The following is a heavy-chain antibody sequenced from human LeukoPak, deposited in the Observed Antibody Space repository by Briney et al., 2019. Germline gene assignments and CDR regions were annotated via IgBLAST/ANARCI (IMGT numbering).Heavy chain of an antibody. V-gene: IGHV3-21*01. D-gene: IGHD2-2*03. CDR2: ISSSSSYI. CDR3: AREVDIVVVPAAVDY. Sequence: GGSLRLSCAASGFTFSNYEMNWVRQAPGKGLEWVSSISSSSSYIYYADSVKGRFTISRDNAKNSLYLQMNSLRAEDTAVYYCAREVDIVVVPAAVDYWGQGTLVTVSS. CDR1: GFTFSNYE. J-gene: IGHJ4*02.